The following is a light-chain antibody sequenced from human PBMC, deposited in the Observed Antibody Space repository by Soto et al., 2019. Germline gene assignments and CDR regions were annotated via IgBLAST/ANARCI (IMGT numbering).Light chain of an antibody. CDR1: SSDVGGYNY. Sequence: QSALTQPASVSGSPGQSITISCTGTSSDVGGYNYVSWYQQHPGKAPKLMIYEVDNRPSGVSNRFSGSKSDNTASLTISGLQAEDEADYYCSSYTSSSTRVFGTGTKVTVL. CDR3: SSYTSSSTRV. J-gene: IGLJ1*01. V-gene: IGLV2-14*01. CDR2: EVD.